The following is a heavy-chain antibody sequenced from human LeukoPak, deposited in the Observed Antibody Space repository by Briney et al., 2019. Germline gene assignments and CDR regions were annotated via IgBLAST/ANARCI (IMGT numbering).Heavy chain of an antibody. D-gene: IGHD4-11*01. V-gene: IGHV3-48*03. J-gene: IGHJ5*02. CDR1: GFTFSSYE. Sequence: GGSLRLSCAASGFTFSSYEMNWVRQAPGKGLEWVSYISSSGSTIYYADSVKSRFTISRDNAKNSLYLQMNSLRAEDTAVYYCAREHDYQLSWGQGTLVTVSS. CDR2: ISSSGSTI. CDR3: AREHDYQLS.